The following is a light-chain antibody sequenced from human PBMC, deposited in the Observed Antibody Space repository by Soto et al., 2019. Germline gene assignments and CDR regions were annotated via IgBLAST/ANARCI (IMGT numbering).Light chain of an antibody. CDR1: QTLSINS. V-gene: IGKV3-20*01. CDR3: QQYDGPPLP. Sequence: EIVLTQSPDTLSLSPGERATLFCRASQTLSINSLAWYQQKPGQAPRLLIYAASTRDTGIPDRFNGSGSGTDFPLTLNRLEPQDFPVYYCQQYDGPPLPFGPGTKVDVK. CDR2: AAS. J-gene: IGKJ3*01.